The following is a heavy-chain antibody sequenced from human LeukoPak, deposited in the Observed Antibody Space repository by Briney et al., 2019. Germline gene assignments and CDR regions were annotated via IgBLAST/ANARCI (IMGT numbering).Heavy chain of an antibody. CDR1: GFTFSSYG. J-gene: IGHJ3*02. Sequence: GGSLRLSCAASGFTFSSYGMHWVRQAPGKGLEWVAVTWYDGSNKYYADSVKGRFTISRDNSKNTLYLQMNSLRAEDTAVYYCAKDGPSSGWYFGAFDIWGQGTMVTVSS. CDR3: AKDGPSSGWYFGAFDI. CDR2: TWYDGSNK. D-gene: IGHD6-19*01. V-gene: IGHV3-30*02.